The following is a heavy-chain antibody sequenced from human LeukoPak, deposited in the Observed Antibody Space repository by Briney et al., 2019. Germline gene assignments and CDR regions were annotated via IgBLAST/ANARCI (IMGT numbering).Heavy chain of an antibody. CDR2: ISGGGSSA. V-gene: IGHV3-23*01. Sequence: PGGSLRLSCAASGFSFRNYAMSWVRQAPGKGLEWVSSISGGGSSAYYADSVKDRFTISRDNSKNTLYLQMNSLRAEDTAVYYCSRHDRAFDIWGQGTMVTVSS. CDR3: SRHDRAFDI. J-gene: IGHJ3*02. CDR1: GFSFRNYA. D-gene: IGHD3-16*01.